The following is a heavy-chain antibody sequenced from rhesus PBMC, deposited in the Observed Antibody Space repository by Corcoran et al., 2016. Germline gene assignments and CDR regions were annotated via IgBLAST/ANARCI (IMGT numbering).Heavy chain of an antibody. CDR1: GYSISSGYG. V-gene: IGHV4-122*02. CDR3: ARGGRRYCTGSGCYARDAFDF. D-gene: IGHD2-21*01. CDR2: ISYSGST. J-gene: IGHJ3*01. Sequence: QLQLQESGPGLVKPSETLSLTCAVPGYSISSGYGWSWIRQPPGKGLEWIGYISYSGSTSYNPSLKSRVTISRDTASNQFSLKLSAVTAADTAVYYCARGGRRYCTGSGCYARDAFDFWGQGLRVTVSS.